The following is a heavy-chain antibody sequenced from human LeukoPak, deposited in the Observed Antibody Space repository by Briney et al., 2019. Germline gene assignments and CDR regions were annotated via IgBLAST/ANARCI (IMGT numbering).Heavy chain of an antibody. CDR1: GFTFSSNA. Sequence: PGGSLRLSCAASGFTFSSNAMSLVRQAPGEGLEWVSAISGSGGSTYYADSVKGRFTISRDNSKNTLYLQMNSLRAEDTAVFFCARAGSSSYYYFDCWGQGTLVTVSS. CDR3: ARAGSSSYYYFDC. D-gene: IGHD6-13*01. CDR2: ISGSGGST. V-gene: IGHV3-23*01. J-gene: IGHJ4*02.